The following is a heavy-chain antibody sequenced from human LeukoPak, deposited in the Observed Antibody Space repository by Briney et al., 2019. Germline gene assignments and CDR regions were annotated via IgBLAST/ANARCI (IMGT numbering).Heavy chain of an antibody. V-gene: IGHV3-49*04. CDR3: TRVVPAARGIRWFDP. J-gene: IGHJ5*02. D-gene: IGHD2-2*01. Sequence: GRSLRLSCTASGFTFGDYAMSWVRQAPGKGLEWVGFIRSKAYGGTTEYAASVKGRFTISRDDSKSIAYLQMNSLKTEDTAMYYCTRVVPAARGIRWFDPWGQGTLVTVSS. CDR1: GFTFGDYA. CDR2: IRSKAYGGTT.